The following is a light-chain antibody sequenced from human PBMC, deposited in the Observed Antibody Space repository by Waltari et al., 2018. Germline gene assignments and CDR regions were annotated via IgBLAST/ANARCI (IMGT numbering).Light chain of an antibody. Sequence: QSALTQPASVSGSPGQSITISCTGPSNDVVGYGYVSWYQQYPGRAPKLIIYEVSYRPSGISTRFSGSKSGNTASLTISGLQADDEADYYCSSHTSTVPHVFGTGTRVTV. J-gene: IGLJ1*01. V-gene: IGLV2-14*03. CDR2: EVS. CDR3: SSHTSTVPHV. CDR1: SNDVVGYGY.